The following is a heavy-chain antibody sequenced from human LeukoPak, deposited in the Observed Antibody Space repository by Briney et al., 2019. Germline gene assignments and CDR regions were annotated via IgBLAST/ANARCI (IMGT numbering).Heavy chain of an antibody. D-gene: IGHD3-10*01. CDR2: ISFDGSNK. V-gene: IGHV3-30*03. Sequence: GGSLRLSCAASGFTFSSYGMHWVRQAPGKGLEWVAVISFDGSNKFYADSVKGRFTISRDNSKNTLYLQMNSLRAEDTAVYYCARGGLLWFGSAAFDIWGQGTMVTVSS. CDR1: GFTFSSYG. J-gene: IGHJ3*02. CDR3: ARGGLLWFGSAAFDI.